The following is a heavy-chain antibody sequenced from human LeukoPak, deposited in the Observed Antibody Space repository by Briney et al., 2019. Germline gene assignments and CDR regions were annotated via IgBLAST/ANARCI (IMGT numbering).Heavy chain of an antibody. D-gene: IGHD1-26*01. J-gene: IGHJ4*02. V-gene: IGHV3-73*01. CDR1: GFTFSGSA. CDR3: TRVISGSYPH. CDR2: IRSKANSYAT. Sequence: AGGSLRLSCAASGFTFSGSAMHWVRQASGKGLEWVGRIRSKANSYATAYAASVKGRFTISRDDSKNTAYLQMNSLKTEDTAVYYCTRVISGSYPHWGQGTLVTVSS.